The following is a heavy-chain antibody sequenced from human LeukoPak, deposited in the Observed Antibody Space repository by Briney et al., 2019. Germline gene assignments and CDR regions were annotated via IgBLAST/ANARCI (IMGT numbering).Heavy chain of an antibody. D-gene: IGHD2-21*01. J-gene: IGHJ4*02. V-gene: IGHV4-59*08. CDR3: ARGVYCGDSCYSGTDY. CDR2: INYSGSI. Sequence: SETLSLTCTVSGGSIGSYYWSWIRQPPGKGLEWIGYINYSGSITYNPSLKSRVAISLDMSKNQFSLSLSSVTAADTAIYYCARGVYCGDSCYSGTDYWGQGTPVAVSS. CDR1: GGSIGSYY.